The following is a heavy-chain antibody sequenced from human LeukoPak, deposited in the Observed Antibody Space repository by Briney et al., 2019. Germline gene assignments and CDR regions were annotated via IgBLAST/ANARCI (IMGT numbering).Heavy chain of an antibody. D-gene: IGHD1-14*01. V-gene: IGHV4-30-2*01. CDR1: GCSISSGGYS. CDR3: ARGTTLYFQH. Sequence: SQTLSLTCAVSGCSISSGGYSWSWIRQPPGKGLEWIGYIYHSGSTYYNPSPKSRVTISVDRSKNQLSLKLSSVTAADRAVYYCARGTTLYFQHWGQGTLVTVSS. CDR2: IYHSGST. J-gene: IGHJ1*01.